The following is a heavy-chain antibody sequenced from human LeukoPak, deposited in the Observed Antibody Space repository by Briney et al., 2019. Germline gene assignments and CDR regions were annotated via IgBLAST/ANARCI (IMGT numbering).Heavy chain of an antibody. CDR3: AKDRFGSIAVAGTSAG. D-gene: IGHD6-19*01. J-gene: IGHJ4*02. V-gene: IGHV3-23*01. CDR2: ISGGGGST. Sequence: GGSLRLSCAASGFTFSNYAMSWVRQALGKGLEWVSAISGGGGSTYYADSVKGRFTISRDNSKNTLYLQMNSLRVEDTAVYYCAKDRFGSIAVAGTSAGWGQGTLVTVSS. CDR1: GFTFSNYA.